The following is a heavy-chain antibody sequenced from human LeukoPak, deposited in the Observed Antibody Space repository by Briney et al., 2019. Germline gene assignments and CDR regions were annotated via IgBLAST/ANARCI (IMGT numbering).Heavy chain of an antibody. CDR1: GGSISSGDYY. J-gene: IGHJ5*02. CDR3: ARECTVTTVGGSFDWFDP. D-gene: IGHD4-17*01. CDR2: IYYSGST. Sequence: SETLSLTCTVSGGSISSGDYYWSWIRQPPGKGLEWIGYIYYSGSTYYNPSLKSRVTISVDTSKNQFSLKLSSVTVADTAVYYCARECTVTTVGGSFDWFDPWGQGTLVTISS. V-gene: IGHV4-30-4*08.